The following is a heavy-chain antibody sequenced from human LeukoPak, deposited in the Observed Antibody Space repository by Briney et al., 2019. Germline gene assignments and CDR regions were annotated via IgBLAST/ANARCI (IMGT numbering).Heavy chain of an antibody. V-gene: IGHV4-4*07. CDR1: GGSISSYY. Sequence: PSETLSLTCTVSGGSISSYYWSWIRQPAGKGLEWVGRIYTSGSTNYNPSLKSRVTISVDTSKNQFSLKLSSVTAADTAVYYCARRGPYSSLDYWGQGTLVTVSS. CDR3: ARRGPYSSLDY. J-gene: IGHJ4*02. CDR2: IYTSGST. D-gene: IGHD2-15*01.